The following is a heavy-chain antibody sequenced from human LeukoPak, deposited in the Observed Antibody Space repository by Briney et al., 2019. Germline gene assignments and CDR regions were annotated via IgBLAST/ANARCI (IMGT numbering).Heavy chain of an antibody. Sequence: PGGSLRLSCAASGFTFSSYGMSWVRQAPGKGLEWVSAISGSGGSTYYADSVKGRFTISRDNSKNTLYLQMDSLRAEDTAVYYCARGTYYDFWSGYYPWYYYMDVWGKGTTVTVSS. CDR1: GFTFSSYG. V-gene: IGHV3-23*01. D-gene: IGHD3-3*01. CDR2: ISGSGGST. J-gene: IGHJ6*03. CDR3: ARGTYYDFWSGYYPWYYYMDV.